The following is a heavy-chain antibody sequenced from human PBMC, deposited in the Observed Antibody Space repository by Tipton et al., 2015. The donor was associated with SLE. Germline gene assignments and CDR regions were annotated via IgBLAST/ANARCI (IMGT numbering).Heavy chain of an antibody. CDR3: VTGPL. J-gene: IGHJ4*02. CDR1: GLTFSSYW. CDR2: INPDGTEK. Sequence: SLRLSCAASGLTFSSYWMSWVRQAPGKGLDWVAVINPDGTEKYYVDSVKGRFTVSRDNAKNSLYLQLNSLRAKDTAVFYCVTGPLWGQGTLVTVSS. V-gene: IGHV3-7*01.